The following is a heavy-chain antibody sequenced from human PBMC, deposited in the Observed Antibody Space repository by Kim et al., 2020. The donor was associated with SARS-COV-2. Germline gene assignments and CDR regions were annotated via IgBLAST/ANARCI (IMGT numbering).Heavy chain of an antibody. CDR2: ISYDGSNK. CDR1: GFTFSSYG. V-gene: IGHV3-30*03. Sequence: GGSLRLSCAASGFTFSSYGMHWVRQAPGKGLEWVAVISYDGSNKYYADSVKGRFTISRDNSKNTLYLQMNSLRAEDTAVYYCARSVAAPYYYYGMDVWGQGTTVTVSS. D-gene: IGHD2-15*01. CDR3: ARSVAAPYYYYGMDV. J-gene: IGHJ6*02.